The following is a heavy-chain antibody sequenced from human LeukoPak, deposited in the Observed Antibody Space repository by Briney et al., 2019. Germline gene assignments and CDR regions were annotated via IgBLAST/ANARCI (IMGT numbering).Heavy chain of an antibody. CDR1: GFTFTSSA. J-gene: IGHJ4*02. CDR2: IVVGSGNT. Sequence: ASVKVSCKASGFTFTSSAVQWVRQARGQRLEWIGWIVVGSGNTNYAQKFQERVTITRDMSTSTAYMELSSLRSEDTAVYYCAASPDYFDSSGYSYYFDYWGQGTLVTVSS. D-gene: IGHD3-22*01. CDR3: AASPDYFDSSGYSYYFDY. V-gene: IGHV1-58*01.